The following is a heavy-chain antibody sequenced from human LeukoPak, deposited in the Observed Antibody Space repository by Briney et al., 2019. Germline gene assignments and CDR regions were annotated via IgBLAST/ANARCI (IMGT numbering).Heavy chain of an antibody. CDR1: GFTFSSYG. J-gene: IGHJ4*02. V-gene: IGHV3-30*02. Sequence: GGSLRLSCAASGFTFSSYGMHWVRQAPGKGLEWVAFIRYDGSNKYYADSVKGRFTISRDNSKNTLYLQMNSLRAEDTAVYYCAKDFEGGARPNYFDYWGQGTLVTVSS. CDR2: IRYDGSNK. D-gene: IGHD6-6*01. CDR3: AKDFEGGARPNYFDY.